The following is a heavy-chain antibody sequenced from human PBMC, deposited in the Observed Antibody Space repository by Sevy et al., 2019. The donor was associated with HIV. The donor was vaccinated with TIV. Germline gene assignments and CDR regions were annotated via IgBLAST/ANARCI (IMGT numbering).Heavy chain of an antibody. J-gene: IGHJ4*02. Sequence: WGSLRLSCAASGFGLSNHAMIWVRQAPGKGLEWVAGISYDARKKYYADSVRGRFTISRDDSKNTLYLQMNSLTTEDTAVYYCARLVGYCSGGRCSIIDFWGQGTLVTVSS. D-gene: IGHD2-15*01. V-gene: IGHV3-30*01. CDR3: ARLVGYCSGGRCSIIDF. CDR1: GFGLSNHA. CDR2: ISYDARKK.